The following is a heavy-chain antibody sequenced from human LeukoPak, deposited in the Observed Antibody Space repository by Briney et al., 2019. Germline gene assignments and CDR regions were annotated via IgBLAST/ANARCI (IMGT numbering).Heavy chain of an antibody. D-gene: IGHD3-10*01. Sequence: EPGRPLRLSCTPSGFTFVDYAMSGVRQAPGKGRGWEGFIRSKAYGGTTEYAASVKGRFTISRDDSKSIAYLQMNSLKTEDTAVYYCTSTPRVYGSGRHDYWGQGTLVTVSS. CDR1: GFTFVDYA. V-gene: IGHV3-49*04. CDR3: TSTPRVYGSGRHDY. CDR2: IRSKAYGGTT. J-gene: IGHJ4*02.